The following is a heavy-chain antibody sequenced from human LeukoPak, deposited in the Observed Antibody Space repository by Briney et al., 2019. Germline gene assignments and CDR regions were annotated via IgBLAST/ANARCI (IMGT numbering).Heavy chain of an antibody. D-gene: IGHD6-19*01. Sequence: TSETLSLTCTVSGGSISSYYWSWIRQPPGKGLEWIGYIYYSGSTNYNPSLKSRVTISVDTSKNQFSLKLSSVTAADTAVYYCARGGSSGWFYRGQGTLVTVSS. V-gene: IGHV4-59*01. CDR2: IYYSGST. CDR1: GGSISSYY. CDR3: ARGGSSGWFY. J-gene: IGHJ4*02.